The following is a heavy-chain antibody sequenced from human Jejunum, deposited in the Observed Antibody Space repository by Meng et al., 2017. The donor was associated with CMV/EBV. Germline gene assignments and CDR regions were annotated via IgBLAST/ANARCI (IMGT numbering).Heavy chain of an antibody. Sequence: LRLSCEDSGLTFSTYWMTWVGQAPGKGLECVDSIKKDESEKYNVESMKGRFTISRENAKNSLFLQMNSMRAEDTAMYYCARNARGSGYWGQGTLVTVSS. J-gene: IGHJ4*02. CDR2: IKKDESEK. CDR3: ARNARGSGY. CDR1: GLTFSTYW. V-gene: IGHV3-7*01. D-gene: IGHD3-10*01.